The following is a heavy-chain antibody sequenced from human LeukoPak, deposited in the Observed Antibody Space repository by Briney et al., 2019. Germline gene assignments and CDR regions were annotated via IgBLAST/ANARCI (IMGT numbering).Heavy chain of an antibody. V-gene: IGHV1-18*01. J-gene: IGHJ5*02. CDR3: ARDYCTRGGDCYKEDLFDP. CDR1: GYTFAIYG. CDR2: ISPYDGDT. Sequence: ASVKISCKASGYTFAIYGISWVRQAPGQGLEWMAWISPYDGDTNYAQNFEGRVTMTTETSTSTAYMELRSLRSDDTAIYYCARDYCTRGGDCYKEDLFDPWGQGTLVTVSS. D-gene: IGHD2-21*02.